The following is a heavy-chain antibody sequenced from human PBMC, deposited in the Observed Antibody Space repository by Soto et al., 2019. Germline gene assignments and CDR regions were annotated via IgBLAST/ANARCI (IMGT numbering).Heavy chain of an antibody. CDR2: IRSKAYGGTT. CDR3: TRDRGVGENYFDY. D-gene: IGHD3-16*01. J-gene: IGHJ4*02. Sequence: PGGSLRLSCAASGFSFSGSAMHWVRQASGKGLEWVGRIRSKAYGGTTEYAASVKGRFTISRDDSKSIAYLQMNSLKTEDTAVYYCTRDRGVGENYFDYWGQGTLVTVSS. V-gene: IGHV3-49*04. CDR1: GFSFSGSA.